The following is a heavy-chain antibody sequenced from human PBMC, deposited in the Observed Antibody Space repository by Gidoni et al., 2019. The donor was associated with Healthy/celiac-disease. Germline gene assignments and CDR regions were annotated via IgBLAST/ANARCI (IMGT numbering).Heavy chain of an antibody. CDR3: ARGPRVGAIDY. CDR1: GYTFTSYY. J-gene: IGHJ4*02. Sequence: QVQLVQSGAEVKKPGASVKVSCQASGYTFTSYYMHWVRQAPGQGLEWMGISNPSGGSTSYEQKFQGRVTMTRDTSTSTVYMELSSLRSEDTAVYYCARGPRVGAIDYWGQGTLVTVSS. V-gene: IGHV1-46*01. D-gene: IGHD1-26*01. CDR2: SNPSGGST.